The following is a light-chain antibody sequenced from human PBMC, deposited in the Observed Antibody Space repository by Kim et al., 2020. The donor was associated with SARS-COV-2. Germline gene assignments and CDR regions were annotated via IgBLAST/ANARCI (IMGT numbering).Light chain of an antibody. CDR3: QHYNYWPPYT. J-gene: IGKJ2*01. CDR2: GAS. CDR1: QSVSTN. V-gene: IGKV3-15*01. Sequence: EIVMTPSPATLSVSPGERVTLSCRASQSVSTNLVWYQQKPGQSPRVLISGASTRATDVPARFSGSGSGTEFTLTISSLQPEDYAVYYCQHYNYWPPYTFGQGTKLEI.